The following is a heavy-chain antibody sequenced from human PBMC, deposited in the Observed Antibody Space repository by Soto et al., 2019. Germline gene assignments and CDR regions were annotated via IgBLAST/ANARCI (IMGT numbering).Heavy chain of an antibody. J-gene: IGHJ6*03. D-gene: IGHD2-2*01. V-gene: IGHV3-7*05. Sequence: PGGSLRLSCAASGFTFSSLWMSWVRQAPGKGLEWVANIKVDGSETNYLDSVKGRFTISRDNAKNSLYLQMNSLRAEDTAVYYCARVPFFCSSTSCPVLAYMDVWGKGTTVTVSS. CDR3: ARVPFFCSSTSCPVLAYMDV. CDR2: IKVDGSET. CDR1: GFTFSSLW.